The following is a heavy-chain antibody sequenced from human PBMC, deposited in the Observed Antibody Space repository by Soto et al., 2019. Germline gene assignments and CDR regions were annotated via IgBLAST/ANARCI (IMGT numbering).Heavy chain of an antibody. D-gene: IGHD3-22*01. J-gene: IGHJ4*02. CDR2: IYHTGST. V-gene: IGHV4-30-4*01. CDR3: ARLRYYYDSSGYYYEHCDY. Sequence: SETLSLTCTVSGGSISSGDSYWSWIRQPPGKGLEWIGYIYHTGSTYFNPSLKSRVTISVDTSKNQFSLKLSSVTAADTAVYYCARLRYYYDSSGYYYEHCDYWGPGTLVTVSS. CDR1: GGSISSGDSY.